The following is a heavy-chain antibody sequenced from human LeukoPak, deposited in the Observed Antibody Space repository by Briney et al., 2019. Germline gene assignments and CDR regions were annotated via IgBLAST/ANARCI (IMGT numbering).Heavy chain of an antibody. CDR3: ARGGRIRILSY. V-gene: IGHV3-64*01. Sequence: GGSLRLSCAASGVTFSSYAMHCVRQAPGKGLEYVSAISSNWGSTYYANSVKGRFTISGDNSKNTLYLQMGSLRAEDMAVYYCARGGRIRILSYWGQGTLVTVSS. J-gene: IGHJ4*02. CDR2: ISSNWGST. D-gene: IGHD2-15*01. CDR1: GVTFSSYA.